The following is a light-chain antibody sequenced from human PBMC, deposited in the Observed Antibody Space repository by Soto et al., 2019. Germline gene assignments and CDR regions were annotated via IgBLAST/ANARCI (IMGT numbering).Light chain of an antibody. J-gene: IGKJ4*01. CDR2: ATS. CDR3: HKYNHAPT. V-gene: IGKV1-27*01. CDR1: QAISSY. Sequence: DIQLTQSPSSLSASVGDRVTITCRASQAISSYLAWYQQKPGKVPELLIYATSTLQSGAPSRFSGSGSGTDFTLTISSLQPGDVATYYCHKYNHAPTFGGGTKVEIK.